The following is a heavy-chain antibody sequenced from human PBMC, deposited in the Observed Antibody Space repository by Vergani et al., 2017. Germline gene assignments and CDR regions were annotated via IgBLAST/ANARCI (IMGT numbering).Heavy chain of an antibody. Sequence: QVQLVQSGAEVKKPGASVKVSCKVSGYTLTELSMHWVRQAPGQGLEWMGWINPNSGGTNYARKFQGRVTMTRDTSISTAYMELSGLRSDDTAVYYCARGPIPTTVKDWFDPWGQGTLVTVSS. D-gene: IGHD4-11*01. CDR1: GYTLTELS. J-gene: IGHJ5*02. CDR2: INPNSGGT. V-gene: IGHV1-2*02. CDR3: ARGPIPTTVKDWFDP.